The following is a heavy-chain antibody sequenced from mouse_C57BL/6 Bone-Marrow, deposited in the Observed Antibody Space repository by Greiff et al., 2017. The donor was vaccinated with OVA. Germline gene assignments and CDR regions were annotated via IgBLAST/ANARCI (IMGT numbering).Heavy chain of an antibody. V-gene: IGHV2-2*01. CDR1: GFSLTSYG. CDR3: ARGGWVYSNFFDY. D-gene: IGHD2-5*01. J-gene: IGHJ2*01. CDR2: IWSGGST. Sequence: VQRVESGPGLVQPSQSLSITCTVSGFSLTSYGVHWVRQSPGKGLEWLGVIWSGGSTYYYAAFISRLSISKDNSKSQVFFKMNSLQADDTAIYYCARGGWVYSNFFDYWGQGTTLTVSS.